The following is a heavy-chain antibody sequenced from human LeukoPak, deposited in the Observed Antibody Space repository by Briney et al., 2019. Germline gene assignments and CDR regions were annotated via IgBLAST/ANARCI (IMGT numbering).Heavy chain of an antibody. J-gene: IGHJ5*02. D-gene: IGHD3-10*01. CDR3: ARGSGVRGFDP. V-gene: IGHV1-18*01. CDR2: ISAYNGNT. CDR1: GYTFTSYG. Sequence: GASVKVSCKASGYTFTSYGISWVRQAPGQGLEWMGWISAYNGNTNYAQKLQGRVTMTRNTSISTAYMELSSLRSEDTAVYYCARGSGVRGFDPWGQGTLVTVSS.